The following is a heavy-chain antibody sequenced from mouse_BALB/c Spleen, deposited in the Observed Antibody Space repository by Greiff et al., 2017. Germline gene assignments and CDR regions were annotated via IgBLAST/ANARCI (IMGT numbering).Heavy chain of an antibody. CDR1: GFTFSSYA. CDR3: ARGRDGYYGWYFDV. Sequence: EVQRVESGGGLVKPGGSLKLSCAASGFTFSSYAMSWVRQTPEKRLEWVASISSGGSTYYPDSVKGRFTISRDNARNILYLQMSSLRSEDTAMYYCARGRDGYYGWYFDVWGAGTTVTVSS. J-gene: IGHJ1*01. D-gene: IGHD2-3*01. V-gene: IGHV5-6-5*01. CDR2: ISSGGST.